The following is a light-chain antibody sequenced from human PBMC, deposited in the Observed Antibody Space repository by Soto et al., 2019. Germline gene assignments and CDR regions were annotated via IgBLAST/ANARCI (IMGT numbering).Light chain of an antibody. V-gene: IGKV3-11*01. CDR1: QSVSTY. CDR2: DAS. CDR3: QQRSNWPPRT. J-gene: IGKJ2*01. Sequence: EIVLTQSPATLSLSPGERATLSCRASQSVSTYLAWYQQKPGQAPRLLIYDASNRATGIPGRFSGSGSGTDFTLTISSLEPEDFAVYYCQQRSNWPPRTFGRGTKLEIK.